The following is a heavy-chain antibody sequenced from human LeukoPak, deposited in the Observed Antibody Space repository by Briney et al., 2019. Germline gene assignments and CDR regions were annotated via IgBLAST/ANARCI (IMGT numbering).Heavy chain of an antibody. V-gene: IGHV3-48*01. J-gene: IGHJ4*02. D-gene: IGHD2-2*01. CDR3: ARDTKYAFDN. CDR2: IGISSGNT. CDR1: GFTFGSYS. Sequence: GGYLRLSLAASGFTFGSYSMNWVRQAPGKGLEWISYIGISSGNTKYADSVKGRFTISGDKAKNSVYLQMNSLRVEDTAVYYCARDTKYAFDNWGQGTLVTVSS.